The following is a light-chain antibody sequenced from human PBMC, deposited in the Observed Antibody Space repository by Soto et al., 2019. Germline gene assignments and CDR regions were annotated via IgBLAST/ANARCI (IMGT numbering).Light chain of an antibody. CDR3: QQYRGYSWT. CDR1: QSVSSW. V-gene: IGKV1-5*03. Sequence: DVQLTQSPSTLSASVGDRVTITCRASQSVSSWLAWYQAKPGKAPNLLIYKASTLESGVPSRFSGSGSGTDFTLTISSLQPDDFATYYCQQYRGYSWTFGQGTKVEI. CDR2: KAS. J-gene: IGKJ1*01.